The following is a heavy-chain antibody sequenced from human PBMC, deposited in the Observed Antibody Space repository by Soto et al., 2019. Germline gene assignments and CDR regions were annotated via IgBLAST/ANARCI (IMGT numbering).Heavy chain of an antibody. V-gene: IGHV3-23*01. CDR3: AKSISTPGSCGWYYFDY. D-gene: IGHD6-19*01. J-gene: IGHJ4*02. Sequence: EVQLLESGGGLVQPGGSLRLSCAASGFTFSSYVMSWVRQAPGKGLEWVSAISGSGGSTYYADSVKGRFTISRDNSKNTLYLQMNSLRAEDTAVYYCAKSISTPGSCGWYYFDYWGQGTLVTVST. CDR2: ISGSGGST. CDR1: GFTFSSYV.